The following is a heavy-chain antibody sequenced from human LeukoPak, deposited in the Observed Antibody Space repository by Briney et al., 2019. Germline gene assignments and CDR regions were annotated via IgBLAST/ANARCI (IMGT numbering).Heavy chain of an antibody. CDR3: ARALAAAGIYYYYGMDV. J-gene: IGHJ6*02. V-gene: IGHV1-46*01. Sequence: ASVKVSCKASGYTFISYYMHWVRQAPGQGLEWMGIINPSGGSTSYAQKFQGRVTMTRDTSTSTVYMELSSLRSEDTAVYYCARALAAAGIYYYYGMDVWGQGTTVTVSS. CDR2: INPSGGST. CDR1: GYTFISYY. D-gene: IGHD6-13*01.